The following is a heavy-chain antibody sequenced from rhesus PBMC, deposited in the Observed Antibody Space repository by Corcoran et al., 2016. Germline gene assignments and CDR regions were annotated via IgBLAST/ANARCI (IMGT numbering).Heavy chain of an antibody. CDR3: ARRGDYSAYRFKDSLYS. CDR2: VIGPAGVT. CDR1: GGSISGPFY. J-gene: IGHJ5-2*02. Sequence: QVQLQESGPGLVKPSETLYLTCFVSGGSISGPFYWNWIRHSPERGLDWFGDVIGPAGVTPSHPSLRSRVTVSKDPTNNRFSIKLTALTAADTAAYFCARRGDYSAYRFKDSLYSWGRGLLVTVSS. V-gene: IGHV4S7*01. D-gene: IGHD3-16*01.